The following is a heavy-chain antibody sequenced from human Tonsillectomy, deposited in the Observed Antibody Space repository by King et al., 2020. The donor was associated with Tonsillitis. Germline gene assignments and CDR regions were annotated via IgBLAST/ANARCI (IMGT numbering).Heavy chain of an antibody. J-gene: IGHJ2*01. V-gene: IGHV3-11*01. CDR3: ASAEGSLGWYFDL. Sequence: VQLVESGGGLVKPGGSLRLSCEVSGFNFSDYSMAWIRQAPGRGLEWVACITSDRGKFYADSVKGRFTISGDSDKNSLHLQMNRLRVEDTAVYYCASAEGSLGWYFDLWGRGSLVTVSS. D-gene: IGHD7-27*01. CDR2: ITSDRGK. CDR1: GFNFSDYS.